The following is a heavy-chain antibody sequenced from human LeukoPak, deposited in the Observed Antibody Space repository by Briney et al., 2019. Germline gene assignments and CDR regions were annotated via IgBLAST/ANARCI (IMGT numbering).Heavy chain of an antibody. CDR2: IYYSGST. D-gene: IGHD3-22*01. CDR3: ARVSADYDSSGYYYYGMDV. J-gene: IGHJ6*02. CDR1: GGSISSYY. V-gene: IGHV4-59*08. Sequence: PSETLSLTCTVSGGSISSYYWSWIRQPPGKGLEWIGYIYYSGSTNYNPSLKSRVTISVDTSKNQFSLKLSSVTAADTAVYYCARVSADYDSSGYYYYGMDVWGQGTTVTVSS.